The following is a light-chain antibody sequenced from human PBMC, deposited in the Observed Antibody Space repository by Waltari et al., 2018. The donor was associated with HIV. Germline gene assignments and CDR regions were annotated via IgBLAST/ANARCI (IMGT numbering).Light chain of an antibody. Sequence: QAALTQPPSASGSPGQSVTISCTGTRSDVGGYNSVSWYQQHPGKAPHLMIYEVSQRPSGVPNRFSGSKSGNTASLTVSGLQTEDEANYYCSSYAGSNNWVFGGGTNLTVL. CDR3: SSYAGSNNWV. J-gene: IGLJ3*02. CDR2: EVS. V-gene: IGLV2-8*01. CDR1: RSDVGGYNS.